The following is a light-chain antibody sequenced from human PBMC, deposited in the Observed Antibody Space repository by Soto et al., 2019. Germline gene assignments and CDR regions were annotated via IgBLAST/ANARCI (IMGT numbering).Light chain of an antibody. J-gene: IGKJ1*01. CDR2: GAS. Sequence: EIVMTQSPATLSVSPGERATLSCRARQFVSTNLAWYQLKPGQAPRLLIHGASTRATGVPARFSGSGSGTEFTLTITSLQSEDFGVYYCQHYNNWPRTFGQGTKVEIK. CDR3: QHYNNWPRT. CDR1: QFVSTN. V-gene: IGKV3-15*01.